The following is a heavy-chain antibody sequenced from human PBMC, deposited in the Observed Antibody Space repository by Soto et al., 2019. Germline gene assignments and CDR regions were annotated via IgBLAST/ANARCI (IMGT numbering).Heavy chain of an antibody. J-gene: IGHJ4*02. Sequence: ASVKVSCKASGYTFTVYYMHWVRQAPGQGLEWMGWINPNSGGTNYAQKFQGWVTMTRDTSISTAYMELSRLRSDDTAVYYCARAYCSGGSCPIDYWGQGTLVTVSS. D-gene: IGHD2-15*01. CDR2: INPNSGGT. V-gene: IGHV1-2*04. CDR1: GYTFTVYY. CDR3: ARAYCSGGSCPIDY.